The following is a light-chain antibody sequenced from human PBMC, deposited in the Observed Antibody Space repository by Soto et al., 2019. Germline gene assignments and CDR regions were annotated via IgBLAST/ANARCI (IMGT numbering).Light chain of an antibody. Sequence: EIVLTQSPGTLSLSPGERATLSCRASQSVSSSYLAWYQQKPGQAPRLLIFGASSRATGIPDRFSGSGSGTDFTFTISRLEHEDLSVYYCQQYGSSPWTFGQGTEVEIK. V-gene: IGKV3-20*01. CDR2: GAS. J-gene: IGKJ1*01. CDR1: QSVSSSY. CDR3: QQYGSSPWT.